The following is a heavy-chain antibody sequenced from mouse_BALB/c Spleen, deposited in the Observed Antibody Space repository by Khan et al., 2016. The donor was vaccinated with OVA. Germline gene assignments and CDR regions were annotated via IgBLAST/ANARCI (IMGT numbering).Heavy chain of an antibody. V-gene: IGHV1-4*01. CDR3: AGRTSGYTMDY. Sequence: QVQLQQSGAELARPGASVRMSCKASGYTFTSNTMHWVKQRPGQGLEWIGYINPRSGYTNYNQNFKDKATLTADKSSSTAYMQLSSLTSEDTAVYDSAGRTSGYTMDYWGQGTSVTVSS. D-gene: IGHD2-14*01. J-gene: IGHJ4*01. CDR1: GYTFTSNT. CDR2: INPRSGYT.